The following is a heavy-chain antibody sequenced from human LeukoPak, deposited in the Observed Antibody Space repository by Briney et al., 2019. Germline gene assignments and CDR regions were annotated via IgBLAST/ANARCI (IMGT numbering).Heavy chain of an antibody. CDR1: GGSISSYY. J-gene: IGHJ6*03. CDR3: ARHVRGIAARPGYPYYYYYMDV. V-gene: IGHV4-4*09. D-gene: IGHD6-6*01. CDR2: IYTSGST. Sequence: SETLSLTCTVSGGSISSYYWSWIRQPPGKGLEWIGYIYTSGSTNYNPSLKSRVTISVDTSKNQFSLKLSSVTAADTAVYYCARHVRGIAARPGYPYYYYYMDVWGKGTTVTVSS.